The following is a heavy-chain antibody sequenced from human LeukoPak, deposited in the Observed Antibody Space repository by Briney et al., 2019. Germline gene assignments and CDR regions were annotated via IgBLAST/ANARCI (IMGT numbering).Heavy chain of an antibody. CDR1: GFTFSSYW. J-gene: IGHJ4*02. CDR2: ISSSSSYI. V-gene: IGHV3-21*01. CDR3: ALHGTWILGIDY. D-gene: IGHD5-18*01. Sequence: GGSLRLSCAASGFTFSSYWMRWVRQAPGKGLEWVSSISSSSSYIYYADSVKGRFTISRDDAKNSLYLQMNSLRAEDTAVYYCALHGTWILGIDYWGQGTLVTVSS.